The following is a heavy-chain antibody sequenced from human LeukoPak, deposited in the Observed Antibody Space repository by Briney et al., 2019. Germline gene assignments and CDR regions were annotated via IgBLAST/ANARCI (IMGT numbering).Heavy chain of an antibody. D-gene: IGHD6-19*01. V-gene: IGHV4-4*02. CDR2: IYHSGST. J-gene: IGHJ1*01. CDR3: ARAVAASGKYFQH. Sequence: SETLSLTCAVSGGSISSSNWWSWVRQPPGKGLEWIGEIYHSGSTNYNPSLKSQVTISVDKSKNQFSLKLSSVTAADTAVYYCARAVAASGKYFQHWGQGTLVTVSS. CDR1: GGSISSSNW.